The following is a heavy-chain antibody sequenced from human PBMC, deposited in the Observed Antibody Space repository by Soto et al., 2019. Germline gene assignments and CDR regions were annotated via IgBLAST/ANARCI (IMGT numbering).Heavy chain of an antibody. CDR2: IYSGGST. J-gene: IGHJ4*02. D-gene: IGHD3-10*01. Sequence: GGSLRLSCAASGFTVSSNYMSWVRQAPGKGLEWVSVIYSGGSTYYADSVKGRFTISRDNSKNTLYLQMNSLRAEDTAVYYCGRGHMVRGVGGYYFDYWGQGTLVTVSS. V-gene: IGHV3-53*01. CDR3: GRGHMVRGVGGYYFDY. CDR1: GFTVSSNY.